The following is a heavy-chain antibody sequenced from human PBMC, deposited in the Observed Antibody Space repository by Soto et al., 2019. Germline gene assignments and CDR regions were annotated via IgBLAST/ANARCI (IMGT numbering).Heavy chain of an antibody. CDR2: ISYDGSNK. CDR3: ARPYYFDY. Sequence: GGSLRLSCAASGFTFSSYAMHWVRQAPGKGLEWVAVISYDGSNKYYADSVKGRFTVSRDNSKNTLYLQMNSLRAEDTAVYYCARPYYFDYWGQGTLVTVSS. V-gene: IGHV3-30-3*01. J-gene: IGHJ4*02. CDR1: GFTFSSYA.